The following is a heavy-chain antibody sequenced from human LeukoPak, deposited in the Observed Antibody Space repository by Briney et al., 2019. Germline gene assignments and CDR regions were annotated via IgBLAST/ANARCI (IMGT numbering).Heavy chain of an antibody. CDR2: IHHSGRST. CDR1: GGSISGSYYY. Sequence: SETLSLTCTVSGGSISGSYYYWGWIRQPPGKGLEWIGTIHHSGRSTFYNPSLKSRVAMSVDTSKNHFPLNLTSVTAADTVIYYCARHRAKRLNDAFEIWGQGTVVSVSS. D-gene: IGHD3-10*01. V-gene: IGHV4-39*01. J-gene: IGHJ3*02. CDR3: ARHRAKRLNDAFEI.